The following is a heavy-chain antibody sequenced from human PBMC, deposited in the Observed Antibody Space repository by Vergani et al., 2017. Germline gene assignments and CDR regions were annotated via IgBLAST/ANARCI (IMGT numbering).Heavy chain of an antibody. V-gene: IGHV3-33*01. J-gene: IGHJ6*02. CDR2: IWYDGSNK. Sequence: QVQLVESGGGVVQPGRSLRLSCAASGFTFSSYGMHWVRQAPGKGLEWVAVIWYDGSNKYYADSVKGRFTISRDNSKNTLYLQMNSLRAEDTAGYYCARDPYNIAVAGTRYYYGMDVWGQGTTVTVSS. CDR1: GFTFSSYG. D-gene: IGHD6-19*01. CDR3: ARDPYNIAVAGTRYYYGMDV.